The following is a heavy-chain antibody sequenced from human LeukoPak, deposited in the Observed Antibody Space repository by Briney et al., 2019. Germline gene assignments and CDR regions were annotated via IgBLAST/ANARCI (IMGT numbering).Heavy chain of an antibody. CDR3: AKDRWIRRISLAGQDY. CDR2: TSYDGSDT. CDR1: GFTFRIYG. V-gene: IGHV3-30*18. Sequence: PGGSLRLSCATSGFTFRIYGMHWVRQAPGKGLEWVSVTSYDGSDTYYADYVKGRFIIYRDNSKNTLYLQINSLRAEDTAVYYCAKDRWIRRISLAGQDYWGQGTLVTVSS. J-gene: IGHJ4*02. D-gene: IGHD6-19*01.